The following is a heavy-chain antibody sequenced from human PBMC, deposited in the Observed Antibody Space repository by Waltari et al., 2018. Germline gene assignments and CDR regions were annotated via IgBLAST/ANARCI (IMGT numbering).Heavy chain of an antibody. CDR3: ARGLGDY. V-gene: IGHV3-74*01. CDR2: INSDGSLI. D-gene: IGHD3-16*01. J-gene: IGHJ4*02. CDR1: GFTFSSSW. Sequence: EVQLVESGGGLVQLWGSLRLACAGSGFTFSSSWMHWVRQVPGKGLGWVSRINSDGSLISYADSVKGRFTISRDNAKNTLYLQTNSLRGEDTAVYYCARGLGDYWGQGTLVTVSS.